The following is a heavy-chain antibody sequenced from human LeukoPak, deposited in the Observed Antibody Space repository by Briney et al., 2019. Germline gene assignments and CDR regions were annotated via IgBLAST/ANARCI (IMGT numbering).Heavy chain of an antibody. J-gene: IGHJ3*02. Sequence: GGSLRLSCTASGFTFSNYDMHWVRQATGEGLEWVSSIHTAGDTHYSGSAKGRFIISRENVKNSLYLQMNSLRAEDTAVYYCARGSCGYGDCYRALNIWGQGTIVTVSS. CDR2: IHTAGDT. V-gene: IGHV3-13*01. D-gene: IGHD2-21*02. CDR3: ARGSCGYGDCYRALNI. CDR1: GFTFSNYD.